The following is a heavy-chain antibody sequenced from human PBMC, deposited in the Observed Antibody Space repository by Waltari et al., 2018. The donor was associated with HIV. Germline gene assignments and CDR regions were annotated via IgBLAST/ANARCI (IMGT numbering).Heavy chain of an antibody. J-gene: IGHJ4*02. D-gene: IGHD4-17*01. CDR1: GVTFRGYD. Sequence: QVQLVESGGGVVHPGRSLRLSGAASGVTFRGYDMPWVRQAPGKGLEWVAVISYDGGNKYYADSVKGRFTISRDNSKTTLYLQMNSLRAEATAVYYCAKVKPDYGDYLYYFDYWGQGTLATVSS. CDR2: ISYDGGNK. V-gene: IGHV3-30*18. CDR3: AKVKPDYGDYLYYFDY.